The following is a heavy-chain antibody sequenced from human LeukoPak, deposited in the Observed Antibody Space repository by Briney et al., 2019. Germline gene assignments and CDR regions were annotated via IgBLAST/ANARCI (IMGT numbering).Heavy chain of an antibody. Sequence: GGSLRLSCAASGFTFSSYAMSWVRQAPGKGLEWVSAISGSGGSTYYADSVKGRFTISRDNSKNTLHLQMNSLRAEDTAVYYCAKNPSSGYYLYYFDYWGQGTLVTVSS. V-gene: IGHV3-23*01. J-gene: IGHJ4*02. D-gene: IGHD3-22*01. CDR2: ISGSGGST. CDR3: AKNPSSGYYLYYFDY. CDR1: GFTFSSYA.